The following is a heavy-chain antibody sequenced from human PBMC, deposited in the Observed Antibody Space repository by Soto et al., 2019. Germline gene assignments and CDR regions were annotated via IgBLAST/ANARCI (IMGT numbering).Heavy chain of an antibody. J-gene: IGHJ6*02. V-gene: IGHV1-69*01. Sequence: QVQLVQSGAEVKKPGSSVKVSCKASGDTDTNYVISWVRQAPGQGLEWMGGIFPKFGTTYSAQKLQDRLAITADESTSTVYMQLSSLRLDDTAVYYCEAEMTFGKLSVVWGQGTTVTVSS. CDR3: EAEMTFGKLSVV. CDR1: GDTDTNYV. D-gene: IGHD3-16*02. CDR2: IFPKFGTT.